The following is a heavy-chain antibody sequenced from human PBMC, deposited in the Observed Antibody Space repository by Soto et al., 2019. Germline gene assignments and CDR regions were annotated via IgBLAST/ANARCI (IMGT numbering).Heavy chain of an antibody. CDR2: ISGSGGST. D-gene: IGHD3-16*01. CDR1: GFTFSSYA. V-gene: IGHV3-23*01. Sequence: EVQLLESGGGLVQPGGSLRLSCAASGFTFSSYAMSWVRQAPGKGLEWVSAISGSGGSTYYADSVKGRFTISRDNSKNTLYLQMNSVRAEDTAVYYCAKDRDALRVMWNFQHWGQGTLVTVSS. CDR3: AKDRDALRVMWNFQH. J-gene: IGHJ1*01.